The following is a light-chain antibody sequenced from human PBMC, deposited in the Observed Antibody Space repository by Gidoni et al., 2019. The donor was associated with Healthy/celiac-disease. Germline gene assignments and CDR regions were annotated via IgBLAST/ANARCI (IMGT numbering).Light chain of an antibody. J-gene: IGLJ3*02. Sequence: QSVLTQPPPASRTPGQRVTLSCSGSSSNIGSNTVNWYQQLPGPAPKILIYGNNHRPSGVPDRFSGSRSGTSASLAISGLQSEDEAYYYCAAWDDILNGWMFGGGTKLTVL. CDR2: GNN. CDR3: AAWDDILNGWM. CDR1: SSNIGSNT. V-gene: IGLV1-44*01.